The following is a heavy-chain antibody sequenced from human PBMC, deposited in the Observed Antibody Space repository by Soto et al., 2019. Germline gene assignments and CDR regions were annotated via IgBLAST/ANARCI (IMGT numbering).Heavy chain of an antibody. D-gene: IGHD2-21*02. CDR1: PRSFCGYQ. CDR2: VIHTGRT. Sequence: SETLPLPCTLDPRSFCGYQWSWFHQPPGKGLEWIGEVIHTGRTNYNPSLKGRVTISVDTSKNQFSLNLSSVTAADTAVYYCARSPKSSDFPYYFDFWGQGTQVTVSS. V-gene: IGHV4-34*12. J-gene: IGHJ4*02. CDR3: ARSPKSSDFPYYFDF.